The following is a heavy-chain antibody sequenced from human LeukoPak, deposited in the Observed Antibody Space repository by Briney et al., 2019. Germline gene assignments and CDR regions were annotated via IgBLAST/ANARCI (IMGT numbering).Heavy chain of an antibody. CDR3: ARAPEYFGGLTGNLDHYDP. D-gene: IGHD3-9*01. CDR2: IVSSGHA. CDR1: GGSISSSNHY. J-gene: IGHJ5*02. Sequence: PSETLSLTCSVSGGSISSSNHYWGWIRQPPGKGLEWIGYIVSSGHAEYNPSLERRVTFSLDMSKKQFSLDLTSVTAADTAIYYCARAPEYFGGLTGNLDHYDPWGQGALVTVSS. V-gene: IGHV4-39*07.